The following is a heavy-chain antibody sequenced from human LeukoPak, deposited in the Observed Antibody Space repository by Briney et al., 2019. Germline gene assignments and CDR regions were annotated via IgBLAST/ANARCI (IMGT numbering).Heavy chain of an antibody. CDR2: INPNSGGT. V-gene: IGHV1-2*02. CDR1: GYTFTGYY. Sequence: ASVKVSCKASGYTFTGYYMHWVRQAPGQGLDWMGWINPNSGGTTYAQNFKGRVTMTWDTSISTAYMELSRLRSDDTAVYYCAREWELLRKYLYHWGQGTLVAVSS. J-gene: IGHJ1*01. D-gene: IGHD1-26*01. CDR3: AREWELLRKYLYH.